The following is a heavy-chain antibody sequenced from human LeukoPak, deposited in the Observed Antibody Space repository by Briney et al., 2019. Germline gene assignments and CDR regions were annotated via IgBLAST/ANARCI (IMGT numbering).Heavy chain of an antibody. CDR2: IYYSGST. Sequence: SETLSLTCTVSGGSINSYYWSWIRQPPGKGLEWIGYIYYSGSTNYNPSLKSRVTISVDTSSNQFSLKLSSVTAADTAVYYCARRPDYVWGSYHETFDYWGQGTLVTVSS. V-gene: IGHV4-59*08. D-gene: IGHD3-16*01. CDR3: ARRPDYVWGSYHETFDY. CDR1: GGSINSYY. J-gene: IGHJ4*02.